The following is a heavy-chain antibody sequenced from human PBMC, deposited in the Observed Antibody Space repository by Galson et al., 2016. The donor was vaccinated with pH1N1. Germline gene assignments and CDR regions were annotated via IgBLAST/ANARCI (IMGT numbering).Heavy chain of an antibody. Sequence: SLRLSCAASGFTFSSYGMSWVRQAPGKGLEWVAGISGSGGSTYSADSVKRRFPISRDNSMNTLYLQMNSLRAVDTAVYYCAEDQVAYCSSTSCYGYDYWGQGTLVTVSS. D-gene: IGHD2-2*01. J-gene: IGHJ4*02. V-gene: IGHV3-23*01. CDR2: ISGSGGST. CDR3: AEDQVAYCSSTSCYGYDY. CDR1: GFTFSSYG.